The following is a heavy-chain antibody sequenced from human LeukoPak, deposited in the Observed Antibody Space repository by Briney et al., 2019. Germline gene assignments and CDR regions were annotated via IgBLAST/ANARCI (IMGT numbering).Heavy chain of an antibody. CDR2: ISYDGSNK. J-gene: IGHJ4*02. Sequence: PGRSLRLSCAASGFTFSSYGMHWVRQAPGKGLEWVAVISYDGSNKYYADSVKGRFTISRDNSKNTLYLQMNSLRAEDTAVYYCARETEMANLDYWGQGTLVTVSS. CDR3: ARETEMANLDY. V-gene: IGHV3-30*03. D-gene: IGHD5-24*01. CDR1: GFTFSSYG.